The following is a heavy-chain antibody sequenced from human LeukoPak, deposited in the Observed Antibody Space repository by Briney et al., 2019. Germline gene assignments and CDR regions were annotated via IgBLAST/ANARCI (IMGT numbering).Heavy chain of an antibody. CDR3: ARDEGSEVPTIRGFDF. Sequence: HPGGSLRLSCAASGFAFSTYWIHWVRQAPGKGLVWVSNINRDGSRTYYADSVKGRFTISRDNAKNTLYLQMNSLRAEDTAMFYCARDEGSEVPTIRGFDFWGQGTLVTVSS. CDR2: INRDGSRT. D-gene: IGHD2-2*01. CDR1: GFAFSTYW. J-gene: IGHJ4*02. V-gene: IGHV3-74*01.